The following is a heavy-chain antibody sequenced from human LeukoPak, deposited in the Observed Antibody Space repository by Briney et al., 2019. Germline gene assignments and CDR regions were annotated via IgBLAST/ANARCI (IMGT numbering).Heavy chain of an antibody. CDR2: ISAYNGNT. CDR1: GYTFTSYG. J-gene: IGHJ3*02. Sequence: GASVKVSCKASGYTFTSYGISWVRQAPGQGLEWMGWISAYNGNTNYAQKFQGRVTMTRDMSTSTVYMELSSLRSEDTAVYYCARVRPTTLYSGSYYFAFDIWGQGTMVTVSS. CDR3: ARVRPTTLYSGSYYFAFDI. D-gene: IGHD1-26*01. V-gene: IGHV1-18*01.